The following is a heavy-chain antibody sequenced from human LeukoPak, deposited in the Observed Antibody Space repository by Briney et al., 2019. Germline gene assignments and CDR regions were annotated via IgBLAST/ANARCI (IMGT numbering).Heavy chain of an antibody. Sequence: SSVKVSCKTSGGTFNNSAVSWVRQAPGQGLEWLRGIMPLFGTAGYAQKFQGRVTITKDESTRTVYLELTSLTSDDTAVYYCARDVHGDYGSGWFDPWGQGTLASVSS. D-gene: IGHD4-17*01. CDR1: GGTFNNSA. CDR2: IMPLFGTA. J-gene: IGHJ5*02. CDR3: ARDVHGDYGSGWFDP. V-gene: IGHV1-69*05.